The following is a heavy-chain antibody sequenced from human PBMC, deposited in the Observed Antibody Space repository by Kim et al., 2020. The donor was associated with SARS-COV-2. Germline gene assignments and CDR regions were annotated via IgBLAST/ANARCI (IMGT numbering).Heavy chain of an antibody. V-gene: IGHV3-23*01. Sequence: GGSLRLSCAASGFTFSSYAMSWVRQAPGKGLEWVSAISGSGGSTYYADSVKGRFTISRDNSKNTLYLQMNSLRAEDTAVYYCAKDRSPMVWASDAFDIWGQGTMVTVSS. D-gene: IGHD3-10*01. CDR3: AKDRSPMVWASDAFDI. CDR2: ISGSGGST. J-gene: IGHJ3*02. CDR1: GFTFSSYA.